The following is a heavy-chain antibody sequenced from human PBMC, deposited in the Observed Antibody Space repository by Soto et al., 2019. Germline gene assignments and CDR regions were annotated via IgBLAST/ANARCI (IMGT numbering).Heavy chain of an antibody. Sequence: QVQLVQSGAEVKKPGSSVKVSCKASGGSLSNYGISWMRQAPGQGLEWMGAIIPVFGTPNYAQKFQDRVTITADESTTTVYMEVRSLTSEDTVVYYCARGDATKIVVTTYYAMDVWGQGTTVTVSS. V-gene: IGHV1-69*12. CDR1: GGSLSNYG. D-gene: IGHD3-22*01. J-gene: IGHJ6*02. CDR2: IIPVFGTP. CDR3: ARGDATKIVVTTYYAMDV.